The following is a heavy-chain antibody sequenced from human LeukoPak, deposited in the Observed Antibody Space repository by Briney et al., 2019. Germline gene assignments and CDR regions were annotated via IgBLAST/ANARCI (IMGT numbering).Heavy chain of an antibody. CDR2: FYVGGAT. CDR1: GFSVTNNY. V-gene: IGHV3-53*05. J-gene: IGHJ5*02. Sequence: GGSLRLSCAVSGFSVTNNYMSWVRQAPGKGLEWVSVFYVGGATYYADSVKGRFTISRDSSKNTVSLQLNSLRVEDTAIYYCAKEYKFYSGYDSWGQGTLVTVSS. CDR3: AKEYKFYSGYDS. D-gene: IGHD5-12*01.